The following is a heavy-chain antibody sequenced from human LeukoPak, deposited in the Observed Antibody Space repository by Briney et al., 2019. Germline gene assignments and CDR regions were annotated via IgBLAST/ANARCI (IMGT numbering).Heavy chain of an antibody. CDR2: ISPTGSTT. D-gene: IGHD6-6*01. J-gene: IGHJ4*02. CDR3: ARGPNSNWSGLDF. V-gene: IGHV3-74*01. Sequence: GGSLRLSCTASEFSFSGHWMHWARQLPGKGLVWVSRISPTGSTTSYADSVKGRFTVSRDNAKNTLYLQVNNLRAEDTAVYYCARGPNSNWSGLDFWGQGTLLTVFS. CDR1: EFSFSGHW.